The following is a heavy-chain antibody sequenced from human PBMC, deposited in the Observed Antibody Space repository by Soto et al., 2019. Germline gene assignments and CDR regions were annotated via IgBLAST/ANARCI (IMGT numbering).Heavy chain of an antibody. J-gene: IGHJ6*02. CDR2: IYYSGST. CDR3: ARGVYSSGYLDV. CDR1: GGSISSYY. V-gene: IGHV4-59*01. Sequence: SETLSLTCTVSGGSISSYYWSWIRQPPGKGLEWIGYIYYSGSTNYNPSLKSRVTISVDTSKNQFSLKLSSVTAADTAVYYCARGVYSSGYLDVWGQGTTVTVSS. D-gene: IGHD3-22*01.